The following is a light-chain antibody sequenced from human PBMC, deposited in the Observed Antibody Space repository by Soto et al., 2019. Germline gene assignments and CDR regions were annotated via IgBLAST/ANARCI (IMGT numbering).Light chain of an antibody. CDR1: QNIDNW. Sequence: DIQMTQSPSNLSASVGDRVTITCRASQNIDNWLAWYQQKPRKAPKLLIYKASSLESGVPSRFSGSGSGTDFTLTISSLQPEDFAVYYCQQDLLTFGGGTKVDI. CDR3: QQDLLT. CDR2: KAS. V-gene: IGKV1-5*03. J-gene: IGKJ4*01.